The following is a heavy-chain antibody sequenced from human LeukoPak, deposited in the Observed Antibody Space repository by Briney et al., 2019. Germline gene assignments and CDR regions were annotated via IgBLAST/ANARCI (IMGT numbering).Heavy chain of an antibody. CDR2: ISSSCSTI. J-gene: IGHJ4*02. V-gene: IGHV3-48*02. CDR3: ARDPRYSGYDTEVDY. Sequence: GGSLRLSCAASGFTFSSYSMNWVRQAPGKGLEWVSYISSSCSTIYYADSVKGRFTISRDNAKNSLYLQMNSLRDEDTAVYYCARDPRYSGYDTEVDYWGQGTLVTVSS. CDR1: GFTFSSYS. D-gene: IGHD5-12*01.